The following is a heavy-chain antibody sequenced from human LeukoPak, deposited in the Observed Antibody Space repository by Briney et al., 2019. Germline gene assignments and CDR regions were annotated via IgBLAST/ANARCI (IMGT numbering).Heavy chain of an antibody. CDR1: GGSISSSSYY. Sequence: SETLSLTCTVSGGSISSSSYYWGWIRQPPGKGLEWIGSIYYSGSTYYNPSLKSRVTISVDTSKNQFSLKLSSVTAADTAMYYCARKRAAAAYFDYWGQGTLVTVSS. D-gene: IGHD6-13*01. CDR3: ARKRAAAAYFDY. J-gene: IGHJ4*02. V-gene: IGHV4-39*07. CDR2: IYYSGST.